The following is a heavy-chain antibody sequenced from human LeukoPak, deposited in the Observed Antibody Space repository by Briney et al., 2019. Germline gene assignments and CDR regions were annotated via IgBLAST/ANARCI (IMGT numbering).Heavy chain of an antibody. CDR1: GFTFDDYA. J-gene: IGHJ4*02. V-gene: IGHV3-9*01. Sequence: GRSLGLSCAASGFTFDDYAMHWVRQAPGKGLEWVSGISWNSGSIGYADSVKGRFTISRDNAKNSLYLQMNSLRAEDTALYYCAKDINLAVADDMFDYWGQGTLVTVSS. CDR2: ISWNSGSI. D-gene: IGHD6-19*01. CDR3: AKDINLAVADDMFDY.